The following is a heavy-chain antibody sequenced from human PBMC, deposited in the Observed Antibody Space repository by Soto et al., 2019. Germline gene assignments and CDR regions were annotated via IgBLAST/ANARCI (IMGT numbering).Heavy chain of an antibody. Sequence: PSVKVSCKASGYSFSDYHIHWVRQAPGQGLEWLGRINPKRGGTSSAQKFQGWVTMTRDTSISTAYMELTRLRSDDTAVYFCARGHSTDCSNGVCSFFYNHEMDVWGQGTTVTVSS. CDR2: INPKRGGT. D-gene: IGHD2-8*01. J-gene: IGHJ6*02. CDR3: ARGHSTDCSNGVCSFFYNHEMDV. CDR1: GYSFSDYH. V-gene: IGHV1-2*04.